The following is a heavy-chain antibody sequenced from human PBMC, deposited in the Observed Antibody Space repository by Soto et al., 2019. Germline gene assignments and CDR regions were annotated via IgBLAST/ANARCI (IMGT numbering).Heavy chain of an antibody. CDR2: ISYDGSNK. J-gene: IGHJ6*02. CDR1: GFTFSSYA. D-gene: IGHD6-13*01. CDR3: ARLAAAGSFGMDV. V-gene: IGHV3-30-3*01. Sequence: GGSLRLSCAASGFTFSSYAMHWVRQAPGKGLEWVAVISYDGSNKYYADSVKGRFTISRDNSKNTLYLQMNSLRAEDTAVYYCARLAAAGSFGMDVWGQGTTVTVSS.